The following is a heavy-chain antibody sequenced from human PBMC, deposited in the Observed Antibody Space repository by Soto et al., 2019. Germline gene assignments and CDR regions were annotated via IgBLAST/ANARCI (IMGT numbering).Heavy chain of an antibody. CDR3: ARGIGSLYDYYYAMDV. D-gene: IGHD3-10*01. CDR1: GGPFSGYF. CDR2: INHIGTT. Sequence: SETLSLTCAVDGGPFSGYFWNWVRQPPGQGLEWVGAINHIGTTYSNPSLKSRVTMSVDTSQRQFSLKLTSVTAADTAVYYCARGIGSLYDYYYAMDVWGQGTTVTVSS. J-gene: IGHJ6*02. V-gene: IGHV4-34*01.